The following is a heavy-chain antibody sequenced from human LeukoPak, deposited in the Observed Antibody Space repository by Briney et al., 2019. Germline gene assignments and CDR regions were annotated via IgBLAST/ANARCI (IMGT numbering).Heavy chain of an antibody. V-gene: IGHV1-8*02. CDR1: GFTFSSYG. J-gene: IGHJ4*02. CDR3: ASNPPNTGDFYY. D-gene: IGHD1-1*01. CDR2: MSPNSGDT. Sequence: GGSLRLSCAASGFTFSSYGMHWVRQAPGQGLEWMGWMSPNSGDTGYAQKFQGRVSMTRDTSISTAYMELSSLRSEDTAVYYCASNPPNTGDFYYWGLGSLVTVSS.